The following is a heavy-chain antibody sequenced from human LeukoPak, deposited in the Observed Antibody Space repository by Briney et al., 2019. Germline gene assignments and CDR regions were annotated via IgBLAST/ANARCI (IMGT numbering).Heavy chain of an antibody. CDR1: GFTFSDYY. Sequence: GGSLRLSCAASGFTFSDYYMSWIRQAPGKGLEWVSAISGSGGSTYYADSVKGRFTISRDNSKNTLYLQMNSLRAEDTAVYYCAKDRWVPTGGNSYYFDYWGQGTLVTVSS. D-gene: IGHD4-23*01. J-gene: IGHJ4*02. V-gene: IGHV3-23*01. CDR3: AKDRWVPTGGNSYYFDY. CDR2: ISGSGGST.